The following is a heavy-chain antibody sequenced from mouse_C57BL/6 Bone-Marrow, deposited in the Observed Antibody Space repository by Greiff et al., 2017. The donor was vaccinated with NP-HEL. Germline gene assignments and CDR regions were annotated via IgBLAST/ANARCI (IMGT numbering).Heavy chain of an antibody. CDR2: ISNLAYSI. CDR1: GFTFSDYG. D-gene: IGHD1-1*01. CDR3: ARPNDYGSMDY. V-gene: IGHV5-15*04. J-gene: IGHJ4*01. Sequence: EVKLVESGGGLVQPGGSLKLSCAASGFTFSDYGMAWVRQAPRTGPEWVAFISNLAYSIYYPDTVTGRFTISRENAKNTLYLEISSLRSEDTAMYYCARPNDYGSMDYWGQGTSVTVSS.